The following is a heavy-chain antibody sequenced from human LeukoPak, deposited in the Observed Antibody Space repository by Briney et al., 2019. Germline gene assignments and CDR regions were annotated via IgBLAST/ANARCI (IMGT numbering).Heavy chain of an antibody. D-gene: IGHD2-15*01. CDR2: IIPILGIA. CDR1: GGTFSSYT. V-gene: IGHV1-69*04. Sequence: SVRVSCKASGGTFSSYTISWVRQAPGQGLEWMRRIIPILGIANYAQKFQGRVTITADKSTSTAYMELSSLRSEDTAVYYCARDREFQLGYCSGGSCYTSRWFDPWGQGTLVTVSS. J-gene: IGHJ5*02. CDR3: ARDREFQLGYCSGGSCYTSRWFDP.